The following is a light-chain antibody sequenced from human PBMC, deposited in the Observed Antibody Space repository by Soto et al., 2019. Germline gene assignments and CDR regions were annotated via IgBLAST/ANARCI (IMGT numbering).Light chain of an antibody. V-gene: IGKV3-11*01. CDR1: QSVSNY. J-gene: IGKJ1*01. CDR2: DTF. Sequence: IVLTQSPATLSLTPGARATLSCRAGQSVSNYLAWYQQKPGQAPRLLIYDTFNRATGIPARFSGSGSGTDFTLTLSSLELEDLAVYFCVQRSTWPWTSGQGTKVEIK. CDR3: VQRSTWPWT.